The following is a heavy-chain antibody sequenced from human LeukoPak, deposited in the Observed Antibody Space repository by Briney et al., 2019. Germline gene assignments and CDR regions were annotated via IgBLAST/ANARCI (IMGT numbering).Heavy chain of an antibody. D-gene: IGHD1-1*01. CDR1: GYPFSDYY. CDR3: ARVITTGTTDY. CDR2: INPNSGAS. J-gene: IGHJ4*02. V-gene: IGHV1-2*02. Sequence: ASVKVSCKTSGYPFSDYYMHWVRQAPGQGLEWMGWINPNSGASNYAQKFQGRVTMTRDTSISTAYMELSRLRSDDTAVYYCARVITTGTTDYWGQGTLVTVSS.